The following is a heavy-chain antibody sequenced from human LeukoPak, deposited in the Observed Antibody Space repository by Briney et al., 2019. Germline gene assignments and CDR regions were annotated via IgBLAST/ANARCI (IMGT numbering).Heavy chain of an antibody. V-gene: IGHV3-72*01. Sequence: PGGSLRLSCAVSGFTFSKAWMSWVRQAPGKGLEWVGRTRSKVRKYATEYAASVKGRFIISRDESENSVFLHLSSLTVEDTAVYYCARTRLPYSSSSVAYYFDYWGQGTLVTVSS. CDR1: GFTFSKAW. D-gene: IGHD6-6*01. J-gene: IGHJ4*02. CDR3: ARTRLPYSSSSVAYYFDY. CDR2: TRSKVRKYAT.